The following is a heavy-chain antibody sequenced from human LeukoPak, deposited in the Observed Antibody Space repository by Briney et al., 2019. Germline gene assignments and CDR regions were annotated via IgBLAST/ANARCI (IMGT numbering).Heavy chain of an antibody. J-gene: IGHJ5*02. CDR1: GYIFAHNG. CDR2: ISAYNGNT. CDR3: ARAVRGNWFDP. V-gene: IGHV1-18*01. Sequence: ASVKVSCKTSGYIFAHNGISWVRQAPGQGLEWMGWISAYNGNTNYAQKLQGRVTMTTDTSTSTAYMELRSLRSDDTAVYYCARAVRGNWFDPWGQGTLVTVSS.